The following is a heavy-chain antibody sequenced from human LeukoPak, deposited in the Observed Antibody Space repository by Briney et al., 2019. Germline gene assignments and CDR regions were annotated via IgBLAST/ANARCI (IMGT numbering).Heavy chain of an antibody. J-gene: IGHJ4*02. D-gene: IGHD1-26*01. Sequence: QTGGSLRLSCAASGFTFDDCAMHWVRQAPGKGLEWVSLINGDGGTTYYADSVKGRFTISRVNFRKSLYLEMNSLRTDDTAWYYCAKDLKFSGGYPDYWGQGTLVTVSS. CDR3: AKDLKFSGGYPDY. CDR2: INGDGGTT. V-gene: IGHV3-43*02. CDR1: GFTFDDCA.